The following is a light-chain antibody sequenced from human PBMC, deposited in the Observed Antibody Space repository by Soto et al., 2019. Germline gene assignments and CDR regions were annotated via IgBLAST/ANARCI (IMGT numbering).Light chain of an antibody. J-gene: IGLJ3*02. CDR3: QTWGTGIQGV. CDR2: LNSDGSH. V-gene: IGLV4-69*01. CDR1: SGHSSYA. Sequence: QLVLTQSPSASASLGASVKLTCTLSSGHSSYAIAWHQQQPEKGPRYLMKLNSDGSHSKGDGLPDRFSGSSSGAERYLTISSLQSEDEADYYCQTWGTGIQGVFGGGTKLTVL.